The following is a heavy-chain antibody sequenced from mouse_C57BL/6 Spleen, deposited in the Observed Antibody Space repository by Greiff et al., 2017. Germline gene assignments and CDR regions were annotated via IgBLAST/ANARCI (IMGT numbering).Heavy chain of an antibody. CDR1: GFTFSDYY. CDR2: INYDGSST. Sequence: EVKLVESEGGLVQPGSSMKLSCTASGFTFSDYYLAWVRQVPEKGLEWVANINYDGSSTYYLDSLKSRFIISRDNAKNILYLQMSSLKSEDTATYYCARGGYGSSYRNYAMDYWGQGTSVTVSS. D-gene: IGHD1-1*01. J-gene: IGHJ4*01. CDR3: ARGGYGSSYRNYAMDY. V-gene: IGHV5-16*01.